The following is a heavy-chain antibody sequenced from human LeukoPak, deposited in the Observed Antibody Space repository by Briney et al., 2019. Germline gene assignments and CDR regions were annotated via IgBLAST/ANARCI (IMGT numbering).Heavy chain of an antibody. D-gene: IGHD3-3*01. CDR3: ARDRNYDFWSGYYDY. Sequence: SETLSLTCTVSGGSISSYYWSWIRQPAGKGLEWIGRIYTSGSTNYNPSLKSRVTMSVDTSKNQFSPKLSSVTAADTAVYYCARDRNYDFWSGYYDYWGQGTLVTVSS. CDR2: IYTSGST. V-gene: IGHV4-4*07. J-gene: IGHJ4*02. CDR1: GGSISSYY.